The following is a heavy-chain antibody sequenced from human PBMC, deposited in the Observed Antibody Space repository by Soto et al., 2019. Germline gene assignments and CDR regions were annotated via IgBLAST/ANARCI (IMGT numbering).Heavy chain of an antibody. CDR2: ISYDGSNK. J-gene: IGHJ6*02. Sequence: GGSLRLSCAASGFNFSSYGMHWVRQAPGKGLEWVAVISYDGSNKYYADSVKGRFTISRDNSKNTLYLQMNSLRAEDTAVYYCAKDLLYYYDSSGPAPYYYGMDVWGQGTTVTVSS. CDR3: AKDLLYYYDSSGPAPYYYGMDV. D-gene: IGHD3-22*01. V-gene: IGHV3-30*18. CDR1: GFNFSSYG.